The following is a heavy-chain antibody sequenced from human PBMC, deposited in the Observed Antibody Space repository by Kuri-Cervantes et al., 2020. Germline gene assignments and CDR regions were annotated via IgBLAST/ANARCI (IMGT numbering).Heavy chain of an antibody. CDR3: ARQVSSWYWFDP. CDR2: IIPIFGTA. CDR1: GGTFSSYA. J-gene: IGHJ5*02. V-gene: IGHV1-69*05. D-gene: IGHD6-13*01. Sequence: SVKVSCKASGGTFSSYAISWVRQAPGQGLEWMGGIIPIFGTANYAQKFQGRVTITTDESTSTAYMELSSLRSEDTAVYYCARQVSSWYWFDPWGKGTLVTVSS.